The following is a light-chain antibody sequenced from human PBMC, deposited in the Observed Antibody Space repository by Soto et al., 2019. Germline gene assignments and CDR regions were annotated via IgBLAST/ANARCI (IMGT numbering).Light chain of an antibody. Sequence: QSVLTQPASVSGSAGQSIAISCTGSSSDVGIYNYVSWYQQHPGKVPKLIIYEVSNRPSGVSNRFSGSKSGNTASLTISGLQAEDEADYYCSSYTSSSTFVFGTGTKLTVL. CDR2: EVS. CDR1: SSDVGIYNY. V-gene: IGLV2-14*01. CDR3: SSYTSSSTFV. J-gene: IGLJ1*01.